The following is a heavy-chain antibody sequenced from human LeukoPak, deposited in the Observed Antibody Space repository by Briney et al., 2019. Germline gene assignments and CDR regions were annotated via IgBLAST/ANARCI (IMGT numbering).Heavy chain of an antibody. V-gene: IGHV3-21*01. CDR3: ARALSYCSGGSCYYYYYMDV. CDR1: GFTFSSYS. CDR2: ISSSGSYI. Sequence: TGGSLRLSCAASGFTFSSYSMNWVRQAPGKGLEWVSSISSSGSYISYADSVKGRFTISRDNAKNSLYLQMNSLRAEDTAVYYCARALSYCSGGSCYYYYYMDVWGKGTTVTVSS. J-gene: IGHJ6*03. D-gene: IGHD2-15*01.